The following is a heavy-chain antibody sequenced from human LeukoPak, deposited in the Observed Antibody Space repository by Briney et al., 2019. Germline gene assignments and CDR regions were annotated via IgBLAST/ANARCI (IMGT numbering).Heavy chain of an antibody. CDR1: GFTLSSYA. Sequence: PGGSLRLSCAASGFTLSSYAMHWVRQAPGKGLEWVAVISYDGSNKYYADSVKGRFTISRDNSKNTLYLQKNSLRAEDTAVYYCAREILRFFGHWGQGTLVTVSS. CDR2: ISYDGSNK. D-gene: IGHD3-3*01. CDR3: AREILRFFGH. J-gene: IGHJ5*02. V-gene: IGHV3-30-3*01.